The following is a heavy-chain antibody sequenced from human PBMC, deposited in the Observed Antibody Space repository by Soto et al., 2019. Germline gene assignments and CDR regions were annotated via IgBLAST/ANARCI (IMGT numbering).Heavy chain of an antibody. J-gene: IGHJ5*02. CDR1: GYIFTNYW. V-gene: IGHV5-10-1*01. Sequence: GESLKISCKGSGYIFTNYWINWVRQLPGKGLEWMGRIDPSDSYTNYSPSFQGHVTISVDKPTSTAYLQWSSLEASDTAIYYCARLIVGSRFDPWGQGTLVTVSS. CDR2: IDPSDSYT. D-gene: IGHD1-26*01. CDR3: ARLIVGSRFDP.